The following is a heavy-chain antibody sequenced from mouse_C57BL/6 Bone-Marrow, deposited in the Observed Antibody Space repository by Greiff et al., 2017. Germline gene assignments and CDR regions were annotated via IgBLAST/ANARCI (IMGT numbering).Heavy chain of an antibody. Sequence: VQLQQSGAELVRPGASVTLSCKASGYTFTDYEMHWVKQTPVHGLEWIGAIDPETGGTAYNQKFKGKAILTADKYTSTAYRELRSLTSEDSAVYYCTGGSSYFYAMDYWGQGT. J-gene: IGHJ4*01. V-gene: IGHV1-15*01. CDR2: IDPETGGT. CDR3: TGGSSYFYAMDY. CDR1: GYTFTDYE. D-gene: IGHD1-1*01.